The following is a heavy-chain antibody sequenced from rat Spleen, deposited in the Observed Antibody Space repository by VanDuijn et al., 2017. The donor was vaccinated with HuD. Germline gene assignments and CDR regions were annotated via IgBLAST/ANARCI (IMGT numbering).Heavy chain of an antibody. V-gene: IGHV3-1*01. CDR2: ISYSGST. D-gene: IGHD1-2*01. CDR3: ARRRGDYYSSYTPYVMDA. J-gene: IGHJ4*01. CDR1: GYSITSNY. Sequence: EVQLQESGPGLVKPSQSLSLTCSVTGYSITSNYWGWIRKFPGNKMEWMGYISYSGSTSYNPSLKSRISITRDTSKNQFFLQLNSVTTEDTAKYYCARRRGDYYSSYTPYVMDAWGQGASVTVSS.